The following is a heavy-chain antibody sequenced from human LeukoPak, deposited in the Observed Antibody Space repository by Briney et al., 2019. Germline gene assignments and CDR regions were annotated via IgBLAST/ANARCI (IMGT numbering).Heavy chain of an antibody. J-gene: IGHJ6*02. Sequence: PGGSLRLSCAASGFTFSDYYMSWIRQAPGKGLEWVSYISSSSSYTTYADSVKGRFTISRDNAKNSLYLQMNSLRAEDTAVYYCARDRLRDIVVVPAAIWQRKNYYGMDVWGQGTTVTVSS. V-gene: IGHV3-11*06. CDR1: GFTFSDYY. D-gene: IGHD2-2*01. CDR3: ARDRLRDIVVVPAAIWQRKNYYGMDV. CDR2: ISSSSSYT.